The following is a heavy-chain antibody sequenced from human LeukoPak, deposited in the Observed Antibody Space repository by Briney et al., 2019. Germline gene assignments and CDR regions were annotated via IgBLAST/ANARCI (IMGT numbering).Heavy chain of an antibody. V-gene: IGHV1-69*13. D-gene: IGHD3-3*01. CDR3: ARTIFGVVFNYYYYMGV. Sequence: ASVKVSCKASGGTFSSYAISWVRQAPGQGLEWMGGIIPIFGTANYAQKFQGRVTINADESTSTAYMELSSLRSEDTAVYYCARTIFGVVFNYYYYMGVWGKGTTVTVSS. CDR1: GGTFSSYA. J-gene: IGHJ6*03. CDR2: IIPIFGTA.